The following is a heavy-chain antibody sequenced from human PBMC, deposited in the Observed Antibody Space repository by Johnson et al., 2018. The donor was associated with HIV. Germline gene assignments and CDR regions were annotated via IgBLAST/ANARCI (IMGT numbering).Heavy chain of an antibody. CDR2: ISYDGANK. Sequence: QVLLVESGGGVVQPGRSLRLSCVASRFTFSSYGMHWVRQAPGKGLEWVAVISYDGANKYYADPGKGRFTISRDNSKNTLYLQMGSLRAEDMAVYYCAREASGSLDAFDIWGQGTMVTVSS. CDR3: AREASGSLDAFDI. V-gene: IGHV3-30*03. CDR1: RFTFSSYG. J-gene: IGHJ3*02. D-gene: IGHD1-26*01.